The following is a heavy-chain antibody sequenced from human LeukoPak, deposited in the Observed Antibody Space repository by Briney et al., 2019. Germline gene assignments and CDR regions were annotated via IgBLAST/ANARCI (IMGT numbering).Heavy chain of an antibody. D-gene: IGHD1-26*01. Sequence: GGSLRLSCAASGFSFSTYSMSWVRQAPGKGLEWVSYISSSSDNIYHADSVKGRFTISRDNAKNSLYLQMNSLRAEDTAVYYCASNSGSPSGYYYMGVWGRGTTVTISS. CDR3: ASNSGSPSGYYYMGV. CDR2: ISSSSDNI. J-gene: IGHJ6*03. CDR1: GFSFSTYS. V-gene: IGHV3-48*01.